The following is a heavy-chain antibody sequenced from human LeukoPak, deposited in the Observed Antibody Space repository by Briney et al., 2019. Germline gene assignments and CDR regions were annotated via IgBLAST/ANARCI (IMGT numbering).Heavy chain of an antibody. Sequence: GGSLRLSCAASGFTFSSYAMSWVRQAPGKGLEWVSAISGSGGSTYYADSVKGRFTISRDNSKNMLYLQMNSLRAEDTAVYYCAKDPSGIAVAGIDYWGQGTLVTVSS. CDR2: ISGSGGST. CDR1: GFTFSSYA. J-gene: IGHJ4*02. D-gene: IGHD6-19*01. V-gene: IGHV3-23*01. CDR3: AKDPSGIAVAGIDY.